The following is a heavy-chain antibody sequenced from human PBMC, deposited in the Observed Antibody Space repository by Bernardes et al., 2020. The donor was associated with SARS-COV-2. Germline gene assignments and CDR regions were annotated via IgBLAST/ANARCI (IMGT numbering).Heavy chain of an antibody. Sequence: GGSLRLSCAASGFTFSYYWMHWVRQAPGKGLVWVSFIKSDGSAKTYADSVRGRFTISRDNRKSTLYLQMNSLRAEDTAVYYCARHGAAHDYGGQGLDYWGQGTLVTVSS. V-gene: IGHV3-74*01. CDR1: GFTFSYYW. CDR2: IKSDGSAK. J-gene: IGHJ4*02. D-gene: IGHD4-17*01. CDR3: ARHGAAHDYGGQGLDY.